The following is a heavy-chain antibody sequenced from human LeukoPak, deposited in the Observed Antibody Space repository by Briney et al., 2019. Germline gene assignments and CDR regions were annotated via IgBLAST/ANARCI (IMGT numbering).Heavy chain of an antibody. J-gene: IGHJ4*02. Sequence: GESLRLSCAASGFTFSTYAMSWVRQAPGKGLEWVANIRQDGSVKHYVDSVKGRFPISRDNAKNSLYLQMNSLRVEDTAVYYCAKAWNSGLGYWGQGTLVTVSS. CDR2: IRQDGSVK. D-gene: IGHD1/OR15-1a*01. CDR1: GFTFSTYA. V-gene: IGHV3-7*05. CDR3: AKAWNSGLGY.